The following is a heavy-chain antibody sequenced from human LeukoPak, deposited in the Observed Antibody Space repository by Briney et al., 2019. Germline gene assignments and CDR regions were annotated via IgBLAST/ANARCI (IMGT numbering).Heavy chain of an antibody. V-gene: IGHV4-34*01. Sequence: SETLSLTCAVYGGSFSGYYWSWIRQPPGKGLEWIGEINHSGGTNYNPSLKSRVTISVDTSKNQFSVKLSSVTAADTAVYYCARGLDEGYCSSTSCYTLDYWGQGTLVTVSS. CDR3: ARGLDEGYCSSTSCYTLDY. J-gene: IGHJ4*02. CDR2: INHSGGT. D-gene: IGHD2-2*02. CDR1: GGSFSGYY.